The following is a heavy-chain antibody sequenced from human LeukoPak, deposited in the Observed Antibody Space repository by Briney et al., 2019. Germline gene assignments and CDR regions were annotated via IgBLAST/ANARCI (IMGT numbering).Heavy chain of an antibody. D-gene: IGHD3-3*01. CDR3: ARGPHYDFWSGYGPNFDY. CDR2: IYYSGST. V-gene: IGHV4-61*01. CDR1: GGSISSSSYY. J-gene: IGHJ4*02. Sequence: SETLSLTCTVSGGSISSSSYYWSWIRQPPGKGLEWIGYIYYSGSTNYNPSLKSRVTISVDTSKNQFSLKLSSVTAADTAVYYCARGPHYDFWSGYGPNFDYWGQGTLVTVSS.